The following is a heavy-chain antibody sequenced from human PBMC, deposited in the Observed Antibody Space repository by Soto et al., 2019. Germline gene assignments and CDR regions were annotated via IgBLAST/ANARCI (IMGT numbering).Heavy chain of an antibody. J-gene: IGHJ3*02. D-gene: IGHD2-8*01. Sequence: SETLSLTCAVYGGSFSGYYWSWIRQPPGKGLEWIGEINHSGSTNYNPSLKSRVTISVDTSTIQFSVKLGSVTAADTAVYYCWGYWTNGVCQLTDAHEIWAQGKMVTV. CDR1: GGSFSGYY. CDR2: INHSGST. V-gene: IGHV4-34*01. CDR3: WGYWTNGVCQLTDAHEI.